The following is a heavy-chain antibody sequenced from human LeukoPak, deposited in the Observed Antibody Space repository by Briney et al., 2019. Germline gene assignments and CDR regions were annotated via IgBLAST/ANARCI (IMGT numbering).Heavy chain of an antibody. CDR1: GFTFSSYW. CDR3: ARDRLRRGQWFGDLYPSYYYYYGMDV. V-gene: IGHV3-7*01. D-gene: IGHD3-10*01. Sequence: GGSLRLSCAASGFTFSSYWMSWVRQAPGKGLEWVANIKQDGSEKYYVDSVKGRFTISRDNAKNSLYLQMNSLRAEDTAVYYCARDRLRRGQWFGDLYPSYYYYYGMDVWGQGTTVTVSS. J-gene: IGHJ6*02. CDR2: IKQDGSEK.